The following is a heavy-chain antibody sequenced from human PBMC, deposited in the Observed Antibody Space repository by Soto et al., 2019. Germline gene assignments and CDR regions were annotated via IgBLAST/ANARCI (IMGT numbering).Heavy chain of an antibody. CDR2: ISAYNGNT. D-gene: IGHD2-2*01. J-gene: IGHJ6*02. CDR1: GYTFTSYG. CDR3: ARRHCSSTGCPGYYYYGMDV. Sequence: ASVKVSCKASGYTFTSYGISWVRQAPGQGLEWMGWISAYNGNTNYAQKLQGRVTMTTDTSTSTAYMELRSLRSDDTAVYYCARRHCSSTGCPGYYYYGMDVCGQGTTVTVSS. V-gene: IGHV1-18*01.